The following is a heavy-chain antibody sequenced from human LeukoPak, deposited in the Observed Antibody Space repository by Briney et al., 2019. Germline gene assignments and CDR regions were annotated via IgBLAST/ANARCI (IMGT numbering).Heavy chain of an antibody. J-gene: IGHJ4*02. CDR2: IDSDGNT. Sequence: GGSLRLSCAASGFTVNNNYMTWVRQAPGKGLVWFSVIDSDGNTYYADSVMCRFSISRDNSKNMVFLQMNSLRAEDTAVYYCARGRRSIAARFDYWGQGTLVTVSS. V-gene: IGHV3-53*01. D-gene: IGHD6-6*01. CDR1: GFTVNNNY. CDR3: ARGRRSIAARFDY.